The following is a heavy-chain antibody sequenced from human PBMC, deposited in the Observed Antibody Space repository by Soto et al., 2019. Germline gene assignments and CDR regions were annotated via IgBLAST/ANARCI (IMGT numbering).Heavy chain of an antibody. CDR3: AREDYDFWSGTNWFDP. D-gene: IGHD3-3*01. V-gene: IGHV3-21*01. J-gene: IGHJ5*02. CDR1: GFTFSSYS. CDR2: ISSSSSYI. Sequence: GGSLRLSCAASGFTFSSYSMNWVRQAPGKGLEWVSSISSSSSYIYYADSVKGRFTISRDNAKNSLYLQMNSLRAEDTAVYYCAREDYDFWSGTNWFDPWGKGSLVSVAS.